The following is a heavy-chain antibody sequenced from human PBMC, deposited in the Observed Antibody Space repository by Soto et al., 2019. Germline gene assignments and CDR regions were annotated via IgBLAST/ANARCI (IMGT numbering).Heavy chain of an antibody. CDR1: GFTFSSYA. CDR3: AKAWLSRPTRQGCKMVTTSLYYFDY. CDR2: ISSSDDST. J-gene: IGHJ4*02. D-gene: IGHD4-17*01. Sequence: GGSLRLSCAASGFTFSSYAMNWVRQAPGKGLDWVSGISSSDDSTFYADSVKGRFSVSRDNSKNTLYLQMNSLSADDTAVYYCAKAWLSRPTRQGCKMVTTSLYYFDYWGQGTLVTVSS. V-gene: IGHV3-23*01.